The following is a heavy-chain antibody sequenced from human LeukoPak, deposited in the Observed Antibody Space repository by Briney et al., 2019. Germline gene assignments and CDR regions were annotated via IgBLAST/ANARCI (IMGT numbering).Heavy chain of an antibody. V-gene: IGHV1-18*01. CDR3: ARLDYDSSGYFISYYYYYMDV. CDR2: ISAYNGNT. Sequence: ASVKVSCKASGYTFTSYGISWVRQAPGQGLEWMGWISAYNGNTNYAQKLQGRVTMTTDTSTSTAYMELRSLRSDDTAVYYCARLDYDSSGYFISYYYYYMDVWGKGTTVTVSS. CDR1: GYTFTSYG. J-gene: IGHJ6*03. D-gene: IGHD3-22*01.